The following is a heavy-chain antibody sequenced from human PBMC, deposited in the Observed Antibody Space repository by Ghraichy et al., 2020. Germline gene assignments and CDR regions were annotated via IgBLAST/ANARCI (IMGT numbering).Heavy chain of an antibody. CDR1: GGSFSGYY. J-gene: IGHJ4*02. V-gene: IGHV4-34*01. CDR2: INHSGST. CDR3: ARGRSYYYDSSGYYYRFNPLDY. Sequence: SQTLSLTCAVYGGSFSGYYWSWIRQPPGKGLEWIGEINHSGSTNYNPSLKSRVTISVDTSKNQFSLKLSSVTAADTAVYYCARGRSYYYDSSGYYYRFNPLDYWGQGTLVTVSS. D-gene: IGHD3-22*01.